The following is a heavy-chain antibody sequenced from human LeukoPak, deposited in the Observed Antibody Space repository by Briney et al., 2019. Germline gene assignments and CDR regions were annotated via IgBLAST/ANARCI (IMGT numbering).Heavy chain of an antibody. CDR3: ASQGGIRFDP. CDR2: IYYSGST. D-gene: IGHD6-13*01. V-gene: IGHV4-39*01. Sequence: TSETLSLTCTVSGGSISSSSYYWGWIRQPPGKGLEWIGSIYYSGSTYYNPSLKTRVTISVDTSKNQFSLELRSVTPADTAVYYCASQGGIRFDPWGQGTLVTVSS. J-gene: IGHJ5*02. CDR1: GGSISSSSYY.